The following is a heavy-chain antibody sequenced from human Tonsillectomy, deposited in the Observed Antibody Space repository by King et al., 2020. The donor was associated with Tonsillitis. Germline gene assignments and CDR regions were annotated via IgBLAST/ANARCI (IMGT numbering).Heavy chain of an antibody. Sequence: VQLVESGAEVKKPGASVKVSCKASGYTFTNYYMHWVRQAPGQGLEWMGYINPSGGRTSYAQKFQGRVIMTRDTATITVYMELSSLRSEDTAVYYCARDGGLLSPSWYFDLWGRGTLVTVS. J-gene: IGHJ2*01. CDR2: INPSGGRT. D-gene: IGHD2-21*02. CDR3: ARDGGLLSPSWYFDL. CDR1: GYTFTNYY. V-gene: IGHV1-46*01.